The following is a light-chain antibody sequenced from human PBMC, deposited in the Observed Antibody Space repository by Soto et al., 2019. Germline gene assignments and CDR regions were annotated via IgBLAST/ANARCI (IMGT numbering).Light chain of an antibody. CDR1: QSVSSSY. CDR3: KQYNNWWT. J-gene: IGKJ1*01. CDR2: GAS. V-gene: IGKV3-15*01. Sequence: IVLTQAPGTLSVSAGERATLSCRASQSVSSSYLAWYQQKPGQAPRLLIYGASSRATGIQARFSGSGSGTDFTLTIRSQQSEDFAVYYCKQYNNWWTCGQGTKVEIK.